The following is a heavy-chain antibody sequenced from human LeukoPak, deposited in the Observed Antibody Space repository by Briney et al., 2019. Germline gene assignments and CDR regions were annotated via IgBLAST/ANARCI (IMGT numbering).Heavy chain of an antibody. D-gene: IGHD3-10*01. CDR3: ARVGSMVRGVKDGRVFDY. J-gene: IGHJ4*02. V-gene: IGHV1-2*06. CDR2: INPNSGGT. CDR1: GYTFTGYY. Sequence: EASVKVSCKASGYTFTGYYMHWVRQAPGQGLEWMRRINPNSGGTNYAQKFQGRVTMTRDTSISTAYMELSRLRSDDTAVYYCARVGSMVRGVKDGRVFDYWGQGTLVTVSS.